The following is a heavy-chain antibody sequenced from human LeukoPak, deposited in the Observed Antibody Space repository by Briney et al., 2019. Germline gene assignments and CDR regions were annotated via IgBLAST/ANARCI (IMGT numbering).Heavy chain of an antibody. CDR2: ISGSGDYT. CDR3: AKGQDANYLPLDL. Sequence: GGSLRLSCAASGFNFKYYAMTGVRQAPGKGLEWVSSISGSGDYTYYADSVKGRFTISRDNSKDTLYLQVNSLRAEDMAVFYCAKGQDANYLPLDLWGRGTLVTVSS. J-gene: IGHJ2*01. V-gene: IGHV3-23*01. CDR1: GFNFKYYA. D-gene: IGHD4/OR15-4a*01.